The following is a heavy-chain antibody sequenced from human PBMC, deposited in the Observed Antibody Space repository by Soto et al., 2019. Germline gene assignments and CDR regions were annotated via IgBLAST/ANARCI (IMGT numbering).Heavy chain of an antibody. CDR1: GGTFSSYA. Sequence: SVKVSCKASGGTFSSYAISWVRQAPGQGLEWMGGIIPIFGTANYAQKFQGRVTITADESTSTAYMELSSLRSEDTAVYYCAADCSSTSCYDLTSAEYFQHWGQGTLVTAPQ. CDR2: IIPIFGTA. CDR3: AADCSSTSCYDLTSAEYFQH. J-gene: IGHJ1*01. V-gene: IGHV1-69*13. D-gene: IGHD2-2*01.